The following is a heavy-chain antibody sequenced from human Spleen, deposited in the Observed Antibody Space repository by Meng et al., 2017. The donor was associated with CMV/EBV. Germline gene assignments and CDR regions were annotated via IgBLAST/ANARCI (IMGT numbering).Heavy chain of an antibody. Sequence: SGPTLVKPTQTLTLTCTFSGFSLSTSGVGVGWIRQPPGKALEWLALIYWNDDKPYSPSLKSRLTITKDTSKKQVVLTMTNMDPVDTATFYCAHISRYYYESSGPQAFEYWGQGTLVTVSS. CDR1: GFSLSTSGVG. D-gene: IGHD3-22*01. CDR2: IYWNDDK. V-gene: IGHV2-5*01. J-gene: IGHJ4*02. CDR3: AHISRYYYESSGPQAFEY.